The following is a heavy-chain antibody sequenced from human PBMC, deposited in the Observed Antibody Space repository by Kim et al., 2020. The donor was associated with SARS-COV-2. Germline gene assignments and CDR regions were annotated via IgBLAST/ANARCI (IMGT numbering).Heavy chain of an antibody. Sequence: SETLSLTCTVSGGSISSSSYYWGWIRQPPGKGLEWIGSIYYSGSTYYNPSLKSRVTISVDTSKNQFSLKLSSVTAADTAVYYCARHQQWRSWFDPWGQGTLVTVSS. D-gene: IGHD2-8*01. J-gene: IGHJ5*02. CDR3: ARHQQWRSWFDP. CDR1: GGSISSSSYY. CDR2: IYYSGST. V-gene: IGHV4-39*01.